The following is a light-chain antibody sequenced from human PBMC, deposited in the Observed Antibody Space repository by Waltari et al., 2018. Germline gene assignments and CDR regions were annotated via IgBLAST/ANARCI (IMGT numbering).Light chain of an antibody. CDR3: CYYNPPSTLDVV. CDR1: SSDVGGYNY. J-gene: IGLJ2*01. Sequence: QSALTQPASVSGSPGQSITISCTGTSSDVGGYNYVSWYQQYPGKAPILITYDVSNRPYNTSTHYTPTNTPNTDPTTIHPTHAEDDHPYTSCYYNPPSTLDVVFAGGTKVT. CDR2: DVS. V-gene: IGLV2-14*03.